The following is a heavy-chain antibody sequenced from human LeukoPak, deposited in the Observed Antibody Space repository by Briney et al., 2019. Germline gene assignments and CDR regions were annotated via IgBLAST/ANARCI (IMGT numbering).Heavy chain of an antibody. CDR2: IYYSGST. Sequence: SETLSLTCTVSGGPISSYYWSWIRQPPGKGLEWIGYIYYSGSTNYNPSLKSRVTISVDTSKNQFSLKLSSVTAADTAVYYCARLPTGEFDYWGQGTLVTVSS. D-gene: IGHD7-27*01. CDR3: ARLPTGEFDY. V-gene: IGHV4-59*01. J-gene: IGHJ4*02. CDR1: GGPISSYY.